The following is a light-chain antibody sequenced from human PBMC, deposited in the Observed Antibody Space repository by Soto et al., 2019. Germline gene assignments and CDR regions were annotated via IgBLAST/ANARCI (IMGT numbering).Light chain of an antibody. CDR3: QQLNSYLFT. V-gene: IGKV1-9*01. J-gene: IGKJ3*01. CDR1: QGISNF. CDR2: AAS. Sequence: IQITHSASTLSSAVGDRVTITCRARQGISNFLAWYQQKPGKAPKLLIYAASTLQSGVPSRFSGSGSGTEFTLTISSLQPQDFATYYCQQLNSYLFTFGPGTKVDIK.